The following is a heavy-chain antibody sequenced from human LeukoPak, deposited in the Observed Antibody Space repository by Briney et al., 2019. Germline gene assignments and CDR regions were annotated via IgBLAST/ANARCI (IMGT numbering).Heavy chain of an antibody. CDR3: ARGFVDYWSGYYRRDWFDP. CDR2: MSPNNGKT. CDR1: GYTFTNFD. V-gene: IGHV1-8*03. D-gene: IGHD3-3*01. Sequence: ASVKVSCKASGYTFTNFDINWVRQATGQGLEWMGRMSPNNGKTDYAQKFQGRVTITRDTSINTVYMELSSLRSDDTAVYYCARGFVDYWSGYYRRDWFDPWGQGTLVTV. J-gene: IGHJ5*02.